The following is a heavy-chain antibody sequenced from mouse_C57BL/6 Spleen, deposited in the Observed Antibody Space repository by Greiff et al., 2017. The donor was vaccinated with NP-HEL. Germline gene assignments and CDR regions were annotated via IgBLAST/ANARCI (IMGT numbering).Heavy chain of an antibody. CDR2: IYPGDGDT. D-gene: IGHD2-2*01. Sequence: QVQLKESGPELVKPGASVKISCKASGYAFSSSWMNWVKQRPGKGLEWIGRIYPGDGDTNYNGKFKGKATLTADKSSSTAYMQLSSLTSEDSAVYFCAREGYGYDEAWFAYWGQGTLVTVSA. CDR3: AREGYGYDEAWFAY. J-gene: IGHJ3*01. V-gene: IGHV1-82*01. CDR1: GYAFSSSW.